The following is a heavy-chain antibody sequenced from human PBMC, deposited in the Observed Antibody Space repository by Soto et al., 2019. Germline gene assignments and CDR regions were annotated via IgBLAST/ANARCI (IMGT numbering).Heavy chain of an antibody. J-gene: IGHJ6*03. CDR3: ATDRGRVINSETIINANHMGV. D-gene: IGHD1-1*01. CDR1: GFTFSNYW. Sequence: EVQLVESGGALAQPGGSLRLSCAASGFTFSNYWMYWVRQAPGKGLVWVSRLDSEGGNTLYADYVKGRFTISRDNARNTLYLQMDRLRGKETAVYYCATDRGRVINSETIINANHMGVWGKGTTVTVSS. V-gene: IGHV3-74*01. CDR2: LDSEGGNT.